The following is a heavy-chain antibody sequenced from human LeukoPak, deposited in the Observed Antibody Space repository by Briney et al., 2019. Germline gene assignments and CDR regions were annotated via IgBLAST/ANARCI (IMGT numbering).Heavy chain of an antibody. J-gene: IGHJ4*02. V-gene: IGHV1-2*06. D-gene: IGHD1-26*01. CDR3: ARAYSGSYVIDY. CDR1: GYTFTGYY. Sequence: ASVKVSCKASGYTFTGYYMHWVRQAPGQGLEWMGRINPNSGGTNYAQKFQGRVTMTRDTSISTAYMELSRLRSDDAAVYYCARAYSGSYVIDYWGRGTLVTVSS. CDR2: INPNSGGT.